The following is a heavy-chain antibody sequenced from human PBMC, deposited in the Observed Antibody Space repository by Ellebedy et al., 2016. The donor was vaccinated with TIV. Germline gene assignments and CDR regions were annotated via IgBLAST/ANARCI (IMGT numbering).Heavy chain of an antibody. V-gene: IGHV3-15*01. Sequence: GESLKISXAASGFTFSDYAMHWVRQAPGKGLEWVCRFKSKADGGTPDCAASVEGRFSISRDDSKSMVYLQMNSLKTEDTAVYYCTTDPTMARGLMLGFWGQGTLVAVSS. CDR1: GFTFSDYA. CDR3: TTDPTMARGLMLGF. J-gene: IGHJ4*02. CDR2: FKSKADGGTP. D-gene: IGHD3-10*01.